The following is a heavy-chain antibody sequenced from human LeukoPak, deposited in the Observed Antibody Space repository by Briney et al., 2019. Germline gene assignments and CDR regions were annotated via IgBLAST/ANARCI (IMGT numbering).Heavy chain of an antibody. CDR1: GGSISSSSYY. D-gene: IGHD1-26*01. Sequence: SETLSLTCTVSGGSISSSSYYWGWIRQPPGKGLEWIGSIYYSGSTYYNPSLKSRVTISVDTSKNQFSLKLSSVTAADTAVYYCARDWVGAIDYWGQGTLVTVSS. CDR2: IYYSGST. V-gene: IGHV4-39*07. J-gene: IGHJ4*02. CDR3: ARDWVGAIDY.